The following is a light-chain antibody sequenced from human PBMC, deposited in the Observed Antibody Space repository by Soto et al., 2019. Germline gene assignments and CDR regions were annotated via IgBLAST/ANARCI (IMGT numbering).Light chain of an antibody. Sequence: QSVLTQSPSASGTPGQRVTISCSGSSSNIGTNSIYWYQQLPGTAPKIIIYRNNQRPSGVADRFSGSKSGTSASLAISGLRSEDEAYYYCAAWDGSLRGPVFGGGTKLTVL. J-gene: IGLJ2*01. V-gene: IGLV1-47*01. CDR1: SSNIGTNS. CDR2: RNN. CDR3: AAWDGSLRGPV.